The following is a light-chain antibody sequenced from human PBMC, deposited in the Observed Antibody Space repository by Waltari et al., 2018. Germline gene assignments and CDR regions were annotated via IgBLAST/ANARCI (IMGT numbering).Light chain of an antibody. V-gene: IGKV1-6*01. Sequence: CRASEDIRNDLGWYQQKPEKAPRLLIFAASTLQSGVPSRFSGSGSGTDFTLTISSLQPEDFATYFCLQDYIFPLTFGGGTTVEI. CDR2: AAS. CDR1: EDIRND. CDR3: LQDYIFPLT. J-gene: IGKJ4*01.